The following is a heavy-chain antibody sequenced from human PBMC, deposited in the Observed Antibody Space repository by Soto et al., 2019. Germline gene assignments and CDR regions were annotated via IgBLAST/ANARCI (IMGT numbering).Heavy chain of an antibody. CDR3: ARGLHYSGHDWGCMDV. D-gene: IGHD5-12*01. Sequence: GGSLRLSCAASGFAFGGYGMTWVRQPPGKGLEWVSAISGSGGSTYYADSVKGRFTISRDNSKNTLYLQMNSLRAEDTAVYYCARGLHYSGHDWGCMDVWGKGTMVTVSS. CDR1: GFAFGGYG. V-gene: IGHV3-23*01. J-gene: IGHJ6*04. CDR2: ISGSGGST.